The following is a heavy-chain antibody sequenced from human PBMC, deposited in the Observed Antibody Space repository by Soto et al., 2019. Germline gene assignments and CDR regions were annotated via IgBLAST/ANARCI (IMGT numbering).Heavy chain of an antibody. V-gene: IGHV1-8*01. CDR3: ARGVTAGVDY. CDR1: GYSFTSLA. Sequence: QGRLGQPGAKGRDPGASVKVPCKASGYSFTSLATNGCRQPTGQGLEWMGWMQPSSGRTGYAQKFQGRVTMTRDTSINTAYMELSSLTSDDTAFYYCARGVTAGVDYWGQGTLVTVSS. D-gene: IGHD1-26*01. CDR2: MQPSSGRT. J-gene: IGHJ4*02.